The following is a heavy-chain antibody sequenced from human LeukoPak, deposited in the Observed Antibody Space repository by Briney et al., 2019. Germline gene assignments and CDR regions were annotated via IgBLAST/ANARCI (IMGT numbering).Heavy chain of an antibody. J-gene: IGHJ5*02. CDR2: IYTSGST. V-gene: IGHV4-4*07. Sequence: SETLSLTCTVSGGSISSYYWSWIRQPAGEGVEWIGRIYTSGSTNYNPSLKSRVTMSVDTSKNQFSLKLSSVTAADTAVYYCAREASPPDDWFDPWGQGTLVTVSS. CDR3: AREASPPDDWFDP. D-gene: IGHD6-6*01. CDR1: GGSISSYY.